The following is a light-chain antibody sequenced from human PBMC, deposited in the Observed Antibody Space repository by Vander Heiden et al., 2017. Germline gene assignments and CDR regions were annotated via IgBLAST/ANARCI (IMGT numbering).Light chain of an antibody. J-gene: IGLJ2*01. CDR3: SSYITSSTPVI. Sequence: QSALTHPASVSGSPRQSFPTSCTGSPRHVGGYNYVSWYQQHPGKAPKLMIYEVTNRPSGVSNRFSGSKSGNTASLTISGLQAEDEAHYYCSSYITSSTPVIFGGGTKLTVL. CDR2: EVT. V-gene: IGLV2-14*01. CDR1: PRHVGGYNY.